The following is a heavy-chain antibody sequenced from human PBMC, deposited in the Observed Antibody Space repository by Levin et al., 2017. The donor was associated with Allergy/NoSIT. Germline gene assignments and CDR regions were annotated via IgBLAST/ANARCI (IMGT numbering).Heavy chain of an antibody. CDR1: GYSFTSYW. J-gene: IGHJ4*02. V-gene: IGHV5-51*01. CDR3: ASSLLWFGEVLPTFDY. Sequence: ASVKVSCKGSGYSFTSYWIGWVRQMPGKGLEWMGIIYPGDSDTRYSPSFQGQVTISADKSISTAYLQWSSLKASDTAMYYWASSLLWFGEVLPTFDYWGQGTLVTVSS. D-gene: IGHD3-10*01. CDR2: IYPGDSDT.